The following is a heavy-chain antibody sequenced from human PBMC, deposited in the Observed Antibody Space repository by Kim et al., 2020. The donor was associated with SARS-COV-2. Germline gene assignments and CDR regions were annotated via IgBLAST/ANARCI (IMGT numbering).Heavy chain of an antibody. CDR2: INPYNGDT. Sequence: ASVKVSCKASGYTFINYGVNWVRQAPGQGLEWMGWINPYNGDTNYAQKFQGRVTMTTDTSTITAYMELRSLRSDDTAVYYCVRGGYYDASGYFDYWGQGTLGTGSS. CDR3: VRGGYYDASGYFDY. CDR1: GYTFINYG. V-gene: IGHV1-18*01. J-gene: IGHJ4*02. D-gene: IGHD3-10*01.